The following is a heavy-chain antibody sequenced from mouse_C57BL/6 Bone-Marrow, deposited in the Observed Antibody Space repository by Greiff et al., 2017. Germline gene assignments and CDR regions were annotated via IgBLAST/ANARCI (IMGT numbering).Heavy chain of an antibody. Sequence: EVKVEESGPGLVKPSQSLSLTCSVTGYSITSGYYWNWIRQFPGNKLEWMGYISYDGSNNYNPSLKNRISITRDTSKNQFFLKLNSVTTEDTATYYCARDFYYDFDYWGQGTTLTVSS. V-gene: IGHV3-6*01. CDR2: ISYDGSN. CDR3: ARDFYYDFDY. CDR1: GYSITSGYY. J-gene: IGHJ2*01. D-gene: IGHD2-4*01.